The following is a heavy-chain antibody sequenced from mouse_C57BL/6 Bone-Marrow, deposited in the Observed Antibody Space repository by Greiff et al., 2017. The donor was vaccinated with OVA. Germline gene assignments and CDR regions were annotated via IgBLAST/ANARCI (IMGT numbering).Heavy chain of an antibody. J-gene: IGHJ4*01. Sequence: QVQLQQSGAELVRPGTSVKVSCKASGYAFTNYLIEWVKQRPGQGLEWIGVINPGSGGTNYNEKFKGKGTLTADKSSSTAYMQLSSLTSEDSAVYFCAGGLRQEDAMDYWGQGTSVTVSS. CDR1: GYAFTNYL. CDR2: INPGSGGT. CDR3: AGGLRQEDAMDY. V-gene: IGHV1-54*01. D-gene: IGHD2-2*01.